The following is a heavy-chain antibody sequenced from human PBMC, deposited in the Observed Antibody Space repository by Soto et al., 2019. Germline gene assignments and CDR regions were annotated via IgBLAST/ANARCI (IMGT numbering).Heavy chain of an antibody. J-gene: IGHJ6*02. CDR1: GFTFSSYA. CDR2: ISYDGSNK. Sequence: QVQLVESGGGVVQPGRSLRLSCAASGFTFSSYAMHWVRQAPGKGLEWVAVISYDGSNKYYADSVKGRFTISRDNSKNTLYLQMNSLRAEDTAVYYCARVFNAVQFETNYYYCGMDVWGQGTTVTVSS. CDR3: ARVFNAVQFETNYYYCGMDV. V-gene: IGHV3-30-3*01. D-gene: IGHD3-3*01.